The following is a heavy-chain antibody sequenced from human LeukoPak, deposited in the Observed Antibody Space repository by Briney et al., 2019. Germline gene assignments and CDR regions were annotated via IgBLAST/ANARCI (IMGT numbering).Heavy chain of an antibody. V-gene: IGHV4-59*01. CDR2: VDHTGST. CDR1: DDSITMYY. D-gene: IGHD4-11*01. J-gene: IGHJ6*03. CDR3: ARGRVSSSTWYSTHYYFSYMDF. Sequence: SETLSLTCTVSDDSITMYYWTWIRQPPGKGLEWIGYVDHTGSTKFNPSLNGRVSISRDTSNNFFSLRLRSVTAADTAVYFCARGRVSSSTWYSTHYYFSYMDFWGKGTTVTVSS.